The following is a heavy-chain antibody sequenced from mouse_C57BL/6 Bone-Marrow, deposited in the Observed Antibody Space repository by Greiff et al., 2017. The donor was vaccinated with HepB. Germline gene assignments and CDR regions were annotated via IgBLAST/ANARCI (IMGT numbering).Heavy chain of an antibody. J-gene: IGHJ1*03. V-gene: IGHV10-3*01. CDR3: VREGITTVVAHWYFDV. CDR1: GFTFNTYA. Sequence: EVQVVESGGGLVQPKGSLKLSCAASGFTFNTYAMHWVRQAPGKGLEWVARIRSKSSNYATYYADSVKDRFTISRDDSQSMLYLQMNNLKTEDTAMYYCVREGITTVVAHWYFDVWGTGTTVTVSS. D-gene: IGHD1-1*01. CDR2: IRSKSSNYAT.